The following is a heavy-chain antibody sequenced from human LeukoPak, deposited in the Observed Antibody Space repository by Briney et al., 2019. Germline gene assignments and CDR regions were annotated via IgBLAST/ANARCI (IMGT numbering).Heavy chain of an antibody. CDR1: GFTFSSYG. V-gene: IGHV3-33*01. CDR2: IWYDGSNK. J-gene: IGHJ4*02. CDR3: ARDIRRYCSGGSCPTDY. D-gene: IGHD2-15*01. Sequence: GGSLRLSCAASGFTFSSYGRHWVRQAPGKGLEWVAVIWYDGSNKYYADSVKGRFTISRDNSKNTLYLQMNSLRAEDTAVYYCARDIRRYCSGGSCPTDYWGQGTLVTVSS.